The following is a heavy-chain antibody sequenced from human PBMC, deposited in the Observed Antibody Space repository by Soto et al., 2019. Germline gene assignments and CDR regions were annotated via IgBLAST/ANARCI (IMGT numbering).Heavy chain of an antibody. CDR2: INHSGST. J-gene: IGHJ5*02. CDR3: ARGGVVYAIRCEPYCPPRRCDP. D-gene: IGHD2-8*02. CDR1: GGSFSGYY. Sequence: QVQLQQWGAGLLKPSETLSLTCAVYGGSFSGYYWSWIRQPPGKGLEWIGEINHSGSTNYNPSLKSRVTISVDTSKNPFSLKLSSVTAADTAVYYCARGGVVYAIRCEPYCPPRRCDPWGQGTLVTVSS. V-gene: IGHV4-34*01.